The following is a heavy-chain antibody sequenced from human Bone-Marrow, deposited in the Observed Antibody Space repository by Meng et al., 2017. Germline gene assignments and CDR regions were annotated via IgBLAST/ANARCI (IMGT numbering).Heavy chain of an antibody. Sequence: LVQSGAYGKKPGASVRVTCKDSGYIFTNYDLNWVRQAAGQGPEWMGWLNPRTGNTGYAQKFQGRVTLTRDTSRSTAYMELSSLTSDDTAIXYCARDYGGNSGRFDPWGQGTLVTVSS. V-gene: IGHV1-8*01. CDR1: GYIFTNYD. CDR2: LNPRTGNT. CDR3: ARDYGGNSGRFDP. J-gene: IGHJ5*02. D-gene: IGHD4-23*01.